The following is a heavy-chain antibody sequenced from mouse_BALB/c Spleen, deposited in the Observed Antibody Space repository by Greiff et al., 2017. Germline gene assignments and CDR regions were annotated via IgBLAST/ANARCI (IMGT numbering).Heavy chain of an antibody. Sequence: EVQVVESGGGLVQPGGSLRLSCATSGFTFTDYYMSWVRQPPGKALEWLGFIRNKANGYTTEYSASVKGRFTISRDNSQSILYLQMNTLRAEDSATYYCARDMSYGSSYLFAYGGQGTLVTVSA. CDR1: GFTFTDYY. CDR2: IRNKANGYTT. CDR3: ARDMSYGSSYLFAY. D-gene: IGHD1-1*01. J-gene: IGHJ3*01. V-gene: IGHV7-3*02.